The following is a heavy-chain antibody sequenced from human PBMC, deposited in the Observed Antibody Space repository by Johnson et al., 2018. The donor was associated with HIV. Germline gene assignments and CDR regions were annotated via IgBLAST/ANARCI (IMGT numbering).Heavy chain of an antibody. CDR1: GFTFSSHW. J-gene: IGHJ3*02. V-gene: IGHV3-74*01. Sequence: VQLVESVGGLVQPGGSLRLSCATSGFTFSSHWIHWVRQAPGKGLLWVSRINGDGSSTNYANSVRGRFTISRDNAKKSLYLQINSLRAEDTALYYCAREGEYCTGGSCYNAFDMCGQGTMV. CDR3: AREGEYCTGGSCYNAFDM. CDR2: INGDGSST. D-gene: IGHD2-15*01.